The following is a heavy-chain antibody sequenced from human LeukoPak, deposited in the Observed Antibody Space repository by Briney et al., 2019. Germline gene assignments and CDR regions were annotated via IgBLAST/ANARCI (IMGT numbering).Heavy chain of an antibody. D-gene: IGHD3-10*01. CDR1: GGTFISYA. CDR2: IIPIFGTA. Sequence: ASVKVSCKASGGTFISYAISWVRQAPGQGLEWMGGIIPIFGTANYAQKFQGRVTITADESTSTAYMELSSLRSEDTAVYYCAREAYYYGSGSYYNRPPHFDYWGQGTLVTVSS. V-gene: IGHV1-69*13. CDR3: AREAYYYGSGSYYNRPPHFDY. J-gene: IGHJ4*02.